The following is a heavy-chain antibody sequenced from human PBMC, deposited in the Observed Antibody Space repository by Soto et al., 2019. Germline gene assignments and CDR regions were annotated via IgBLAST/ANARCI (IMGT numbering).Heavy chain of an antibody. CDR3: AGDGGRHPGGIDY. V-gene: IGHV1-69*01. J-gene: IGHJ4*02. Sequence: QVQLVQSGAEVKKPGSSVKVSCKSSGGTFSSYSINWVRQAPGQGLEWMGEIIPIFGTANYAQKFQGSVTITADESTSTAYMELRSLRSEDTAVYYGAGDGGRHPGGIDYWGQGTLVTVSS. D-gene: IGHD1-26*01. CDR1: GGTFSSYS. CDR2: IIPIFGTA.